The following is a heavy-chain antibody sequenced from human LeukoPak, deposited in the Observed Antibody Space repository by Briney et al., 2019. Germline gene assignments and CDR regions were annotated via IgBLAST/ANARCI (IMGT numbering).Heavy chain of an antibody. CDR3: ARDYVGTSLGY. V-gene: IGHV1-46*01. J-gene: IGHJ4*02. Sequence: ASVKVSYKASGYTFTSYYMHWVRQAPGQGLEWMGIINPSGGSTSYTQKLQGRVTMTRDTSTSTVYMELSSLRSEDTAVYYCARDYVGTSLGYWGQGILVTVSS. CDR2: INPSGGST. D-gene: IGHD3-16*01. CDR1: GYTFTSYY.